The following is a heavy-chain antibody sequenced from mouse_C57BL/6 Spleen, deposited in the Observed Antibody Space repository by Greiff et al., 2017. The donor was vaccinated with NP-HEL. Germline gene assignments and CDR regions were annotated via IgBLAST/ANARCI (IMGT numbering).Heavy chain of an antibody. CDR2: IYPGSGNT. CDR1: GYSFTSYY. D-gene: IGHD3-2*02. V-gene: IGHV1-66*01. CDR3: ARSPAQAPHYYAMDY. J-gene: IGHJ4*01. Sequence: QVHVKQSGPELVKPGASVKISCKASGYSFTSYYIHWVKQRPGQGLEWIGWIYPGSGNTKYNEKFKGKATLTADTSSSTAYMQLSSLTSEDSAVYYCARSPAQAPHYYAMDYWGKGTSVTVSS.